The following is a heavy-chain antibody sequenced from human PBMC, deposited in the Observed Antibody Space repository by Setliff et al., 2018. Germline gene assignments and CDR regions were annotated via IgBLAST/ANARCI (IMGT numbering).Heavy chain of an antibody. J-gene: IGHJ3*02. CDR3: ARQAIFGSDAFDI. Sequence: PGASLTISCKGSGYSFTNYWIGWVRQMPGKGLEWMGIIYPGDSDTRYSPSFQGQVTISADKSISTAYLQWSSLKASDTAMYYCARQAIFGSDAFDIWGQGTMVTVSS. V-gene: IGHV5-51*01. CDR2: IYPGDSDT. CDR1: GYSFTNYW. D-gene: IGHD3-3*01.